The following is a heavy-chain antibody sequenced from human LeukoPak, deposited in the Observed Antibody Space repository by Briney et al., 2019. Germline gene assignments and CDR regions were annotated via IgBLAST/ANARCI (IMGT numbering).Heavy chain of an antibody. CDR3: ARGLHYNILTGGMDV. Sequence: SETLSLTCAVFGGSFSGYYRSWIRQSPEKGLEWIGEMSHTGATNYNPSLKSRVTVSVDTSKKQFSLNLRSVTAADTAVYYCARGLHYNILTGGMDVWGQGTTVIVSS. V-gene: IGHV4-34*01. CDR2: MSHTGAT. CDR1: GGSFSGYY. J-gene: IGHJ6*02. D-gene: IGHD3-9*01.